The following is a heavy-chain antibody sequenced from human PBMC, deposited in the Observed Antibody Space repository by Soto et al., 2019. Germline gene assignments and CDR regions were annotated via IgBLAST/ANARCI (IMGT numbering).Heavy chain of an antibody. CDR3: ANWVEGTMVYFDY. Sequence: GGSLRLSCAASGFTFSNYAMTWARQTPGKGLEWVSAISGSGHRTYYADSVEGRFTISRDNYKDTLYLQMNGLRTDDTAVYYCANWVEGTMVYFDYWGQGTQVTVSS. J-gene: IGHJ4*02. CDR1: GFTFSNYA. V-gene: IGHV3-23*01. D-gene: IGHD2-8*01. CDR2: ISGSGHRT.